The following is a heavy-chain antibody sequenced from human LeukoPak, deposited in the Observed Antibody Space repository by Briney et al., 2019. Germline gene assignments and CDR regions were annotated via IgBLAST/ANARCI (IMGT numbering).Heavy chain of an antibody. V-gene: IGHV3-53*01. Sequence: PGGSLRLSCAASGFTVSSNYMSWVRQAPGKGLEWVSVIYSGGSTYYADSVKGRFTISRDNSKNTLYLQMNSLRAEDTAVYYCAREPISRRGNYFDYWGQGTLVTVSS. J-gene: IGHJ4*02. CDR3: AREPISRRGNYFDY. CDR1: GFTVSSNY. CDR2: IYSGGST. D-gene: IGHD3-3*02.